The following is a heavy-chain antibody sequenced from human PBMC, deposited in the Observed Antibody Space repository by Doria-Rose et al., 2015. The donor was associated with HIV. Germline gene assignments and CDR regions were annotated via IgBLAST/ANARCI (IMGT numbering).Heavy chain of an antibody. J-gene: IGHJ4*02. CDR3: ARIKSSRWYHKYYFDF. D-gene: IGHD6-13*01. CDR2: NFSDDER. CDR1: GVSLSSPGMG. Sequence: QITLKESGPVLVKPTETLTLTCTVSGVSLSSPGMGVSWIRQPPGKALEWLAKNFSDDERSYKTSLKSGLTISRGTSKSQVVLTMTDMDPVDTATYYCARIKSSRWYHKYYFDFWGQGTLVIVSA. V-gene: IGHV2-26*01.